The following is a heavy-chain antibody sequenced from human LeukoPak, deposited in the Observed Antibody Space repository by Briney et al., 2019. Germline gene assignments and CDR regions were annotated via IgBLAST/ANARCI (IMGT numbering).Heavy chain of an antibody. CDR3: ARDMGGRRIADLVH. Sequence: PGGSLRLSCAASGFTFSSYGMHWVRQAPGKGLEWVAVIWYDGSNKYYADSVKGRFTISRDNSKNTLYLQMNSLRAEDTAVYYCARDMGGRRIADLVHWGQGTLVTVSS. CDR1: GFTFSSYG. D-gene: IGHD6-13*01. V-gene: IGHV3-33*08. J-gene: IGHJ5*02. CDR2: IWYDGSNK.